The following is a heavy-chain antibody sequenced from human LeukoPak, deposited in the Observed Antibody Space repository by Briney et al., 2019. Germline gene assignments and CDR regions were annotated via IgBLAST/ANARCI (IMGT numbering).Heavy chain of an antibody. CDR1: GGSFSGYY. J-gene: IGHJ4*02. CDR2: INHSGRT. Sequence: PSQTLSLTCAVYGGSFSGYYWSWIRQPPGKGLEWIGEINHSGRTNYNPSLKSRVTISVDTSKNQFSLKLSSVTAADTAVYYCARGNGSGWYHDYWGQGTLVTVSS. D-gene: IGHD6-19*01. V-gene: IGHV4-34*01. CDR3: ARGNGSGWYHDY.